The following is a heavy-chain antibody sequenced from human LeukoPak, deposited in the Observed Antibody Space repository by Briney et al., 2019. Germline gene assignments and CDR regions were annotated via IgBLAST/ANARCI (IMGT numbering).Heavy chain of an antibody. CDR1: GYTLTELS. Sequence: ASVKVSCKVSGYTLTELSMHWVRQAPGKGLEGMGGFDPEDGETIYAQKFQGRVTMTEDTSTDTAYMELSSLRSEDTAVYYCATSGRGYSYGTFDYWGQGTLVTVSS. V-gene: IGHV1-24*01. CDR2: FDPEDGET. CDR3: ATSGRGYSYGTFDY. D-gene: IGHD5-18*01. J-gene: IGHJ4*02.